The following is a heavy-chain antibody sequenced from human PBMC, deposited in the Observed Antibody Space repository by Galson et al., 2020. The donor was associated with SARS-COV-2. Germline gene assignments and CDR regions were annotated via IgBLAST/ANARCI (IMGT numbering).Heavy chain of an antibody. V-gene: IGHV3-7*01. Sequence: GESLKISCVVSGFTFSDYRMNWIRQAPGKGLEWGANIRGDGSETNYADSVQGRFSISRDNGVDTLYLELNRLRVDDTAVYYCTREGWQGGYWGQGTRVTVSS. CDR2: IRGDGSET. J-gene: IGHJ4*02. CDR3: TREGWQGGY. CDR1: GFTFSDYR. D-gene: IGHD2-15*01.